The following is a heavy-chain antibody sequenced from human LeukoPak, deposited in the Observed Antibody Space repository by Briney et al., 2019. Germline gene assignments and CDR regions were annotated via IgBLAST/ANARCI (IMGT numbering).Heavy chain of an antibody. CDR3: ASALLGYWRSTSCYNGPVYENFQH. V-gene: IGHV1-69*04. J-gene: IGHJ1*01. Sequence: ASVKVSCKASGGTFSSYAISWLRQAPGQGLEWVGRIILILGVANYAQKFQGRVTITADKSTSTAYMEVSSLSPEDPAVYYCASALLGYWRSTSCYNGPVYENFQHRGQGTLVTLSS. D-gene: IGHD2-2*01. CDR2: IILILGVA. CDR1: GGTFSSYA.